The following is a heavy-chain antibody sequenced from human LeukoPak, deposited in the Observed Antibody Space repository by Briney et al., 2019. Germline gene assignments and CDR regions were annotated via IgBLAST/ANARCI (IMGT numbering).Heavy chain of an antibody. J-gene: IGHJ4*02. CDR2: INPSGGST. Sequence: ASVKVSCKASGGTFSSYAISWVRQAPGQGLEWMGIINPSGGSTSYAQKFQGRVTMTRDTSTSTVYMELSSLRSEDTAVYYCARVGRYYYDSSGYHDDYWGQGTLVTVSS. CDR1: GGTFSSYA. V-gene: IGHV1-46*01. CDR3: ARVGRYYYDSSGYHDDY. D-gene: IGHD3-22*01.